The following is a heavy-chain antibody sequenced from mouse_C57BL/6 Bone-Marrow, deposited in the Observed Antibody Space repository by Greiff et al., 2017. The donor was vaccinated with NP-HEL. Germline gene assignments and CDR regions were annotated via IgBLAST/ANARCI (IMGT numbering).Heavy chain of an antibody. CDR3: ARVYSNFSYWYFDV. D-gene: IGHD2-5*01. Sequence: EVQRVESGGGLVKPGGSLKLSCAASGFTFSDYGMHWVRQAPEKGLEWVAYISSGSSTIYYADTVKGRFTISRDNAKNTLFLQMTSLRSEDTAMYYCARVYSNFSYWYFDVWGTGTTVTVSS. CDR1: GFTFSDYG. J-gene: IGHJ1*03. CDR2: ISSGSSTI. V-gene: IGHV5-17*01.